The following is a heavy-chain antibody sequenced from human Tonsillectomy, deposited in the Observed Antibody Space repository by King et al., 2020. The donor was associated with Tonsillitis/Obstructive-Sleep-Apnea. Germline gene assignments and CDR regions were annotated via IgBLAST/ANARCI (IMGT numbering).Heavy chain of an antibody. Sequence: VQLVESGGGLIQPGRSLRLSCAASGFTFEDYAMHWVRQAPGKGLEWVSSISWNSGNIGYADSVKGRFTISRDNAKNSLYLQMNSLRAEDTALYYCAKDLVWGLQVGYAFDIWGQGTMVTVSS. D-gene: IGHD1-26*01. J-gene: IGHJ3*02. CDR1: GFTFEDYA. V-gene: IGHV3-9*01. CDR3: AKDLVWGLQVGYAFDI. CDR2: ISWNSGNI.